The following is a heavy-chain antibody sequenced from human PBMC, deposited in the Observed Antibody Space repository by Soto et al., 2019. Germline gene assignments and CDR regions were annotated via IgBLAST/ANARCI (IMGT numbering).Heavy chain of an antibody. CDR3: GRGEMATILNFHY. J-gene: IGHJ4*02. D-gene: IGHD5-12*01. Sequence: SETLSLTCTVSGGSISSYYWSWIRQPPGKGLEWIGYIYYSGSTNYNPSLKSRVTISVDTSKNQFSLKLSSVTAADTAVYYCGRGEMATILNFHYWGQGTLVTVSS. CDR1: GGSISSYY. V-gene: IGHV4-59*01. CDR2: IYYSGST.